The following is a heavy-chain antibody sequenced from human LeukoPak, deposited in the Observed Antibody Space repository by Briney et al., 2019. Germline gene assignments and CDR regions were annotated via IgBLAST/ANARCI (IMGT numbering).Heavy chain of an antibody. V-gene: IGHV3-21*01. D-gene: IGHD3-9*01. CDR3: ARVHYDVLAASYKWPPDY. Sequence: GGSLRLSCAASGFTFNTFNMNWVRQAPGRGLEWVSSITSVGDYIYYADSVKGRFTTSRDHAKNSLSLQLNSRRVEDTAVYYCARVHYDVLAASYKWPPDYWGQRTLVTVSS. CDR2: ITSVGDYI. J-gene: IGHJ4*02. CDR1: GFTFNTFN.